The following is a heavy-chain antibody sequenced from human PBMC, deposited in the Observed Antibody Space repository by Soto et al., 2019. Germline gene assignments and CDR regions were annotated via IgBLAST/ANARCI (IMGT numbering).Heavy chain of an antibody. CDR2: IKQDGSEK. D-gene: IGHD2-15*01. V-gene: IGHV3-7*01. Sequence: GGSLRLSCAASGFTFSSYWMSWVRQAPGKGLEWVANIKQDGSEKYYVDSVKGRFTISRDNAKNSLYLQMNSLRAEDTAVYYCARDGIYCSGGSCFYYYYMDVWGKGTTVTVSS. CDR1: GFTFSSYW. J-gene: IGHJ6*03. CDR3: ARDGIYCSGGSCFYYYYMDV.